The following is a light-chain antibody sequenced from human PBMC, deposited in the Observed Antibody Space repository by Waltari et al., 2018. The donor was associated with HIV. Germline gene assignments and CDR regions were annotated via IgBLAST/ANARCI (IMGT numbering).Light chain of an antibody. Sequence: SYMLTQSPSVSVAPGKTAAITCGGNDIGRKRVHWYQHKSGRAPVLIIYDDDDRPSGIPERFSGSNSANTATPTITRVEAGDEADYFCQVWDFRSDEVIFGGGTKMTVL. J-gene: IGLJ2*01. V-gene: IGLV3-21*04. CDR2: DDD. CDR1: DIGRKR. CDR3: QVWDFRSDEVI.